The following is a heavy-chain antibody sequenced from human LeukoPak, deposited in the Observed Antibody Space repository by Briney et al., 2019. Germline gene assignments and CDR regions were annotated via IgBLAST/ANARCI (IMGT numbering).Heavy chain of an antibody. Sequence: GGSLRLSCAGSGFTFSSAWMSWVRQAPGKGLEWVGRIKTKTDGGTTDYAAPVKGRFTISRDDSKDTLYLQMNSLTTEDTAVYYCITRPNPVGYWGQGTLVTVSS. V-gene: IGHV3-15*01. CDR3: ITRPNPVGY. J-gene: IGHJ4*02. CDR1: GFTFSSAW. D-gene: IGHD1-26*01. CDR2: IKTKTDGGTT.